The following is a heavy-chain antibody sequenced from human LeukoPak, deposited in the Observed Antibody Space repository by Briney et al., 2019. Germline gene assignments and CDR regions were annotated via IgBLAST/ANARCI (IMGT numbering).Heavy chain of an antibody. J-gene: IGHJ3*01. V-gene: IGHV5-51*01. CDR3: ARRVGANDAFDF. CDR1: GYRFSIHW. CDR2: IYPGDSDT. D-gene: IGHD1-26*01. Sequence: GESLKISCKGSGYRFSIHWIAWVRRMPGKGLEWLGIIYPGDSDTRYSPSFQGQVTVSVDNSINTAYLQWGSLKASDTAIYYCARRVGANDAFDFWGQGTMVNVFS.